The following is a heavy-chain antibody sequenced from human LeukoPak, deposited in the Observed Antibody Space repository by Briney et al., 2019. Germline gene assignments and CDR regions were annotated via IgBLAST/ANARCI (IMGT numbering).Heavy chain of an antibody. CDR1: GGSISSSSYY. J-gene: IGHJ4*02. D-gene: IGHD2-8*01. CDR3: TRHQWWLAPRNFDY. V-gene: IGHV4-39*01. CDR2: IYHSGST. Sequence: SETLSLTCTVSGGSISSSSYYWGWIRQPPGKGLEWIGSIYHSGSTYYNPSLKSRVTISVDTSKNQFSLKLSFVTAADMAVYYCTRHQWWLAPRNFDYWGQGTLVTVSS.